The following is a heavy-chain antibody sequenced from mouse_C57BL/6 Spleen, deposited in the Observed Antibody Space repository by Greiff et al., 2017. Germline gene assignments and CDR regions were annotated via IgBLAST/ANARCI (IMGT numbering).Heavy chain of an antibody. CDR1: GFNIKDYY. J-gene: IGHJ1*03. D-gene: IGHD2-5*01. V-gene: IGHV14-2*01. CDR3: APLNSTYWYFDV. Sequence: DVQLQESGAELVKPGASVKLSCTASGFNIKDYYMHWVKQRTEQGLEWIGRIDPEDGENKYAPKFQGKATITADTSSNTAYLQLSSLTSEDTAVYYCAPLNSTYWYFDVWGTGTTVTVSS. CDR2: IDPEDGEN.